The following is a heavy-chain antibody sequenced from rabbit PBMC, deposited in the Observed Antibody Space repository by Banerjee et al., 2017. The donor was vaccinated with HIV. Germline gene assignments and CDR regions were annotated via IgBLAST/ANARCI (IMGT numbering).Heavy chain of an antibody. Sequence: QSLEESGGDLVKPGASLTLTCTASGFDFSSNYYMCWVRQAPGKGLEWIGCIYAGKGSTDYASWAKGRFTISKTSSTTVTLQMTSLTAADTATYFCARENAYTYDLWGQGTLVT. CDR1: GFDFSSNYY. CDR3: ARENAYTYDL. D-gene: IGHD6-1*01. V-gene: IGHV1S40*01. J-gene: IGHJ3*01. CDR2: IYAGKGST.